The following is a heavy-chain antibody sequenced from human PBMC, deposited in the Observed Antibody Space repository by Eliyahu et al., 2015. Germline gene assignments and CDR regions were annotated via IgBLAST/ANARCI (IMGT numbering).Heavy chain of an antibody. CDR3: ARAPRVGATISCWFDP. Sequence: EVQLVESGGGLVKPGGSLRLSCAASGFXXXXXSMXXVRQAPGKGLEWVSSISSSSSYIYYADSVKGRFTIXRDNAKNSLYLQMNSLRAEDTAVYYCARAPRVGATISCWFDPWGQGTLVTVSS. CDR2: ISSSSSYI. CDR1: GFXXXXXS. J-gene: IGHJ5*02. V-gene: IGHV3-21*01. D-gene: IGHD1-26*01.